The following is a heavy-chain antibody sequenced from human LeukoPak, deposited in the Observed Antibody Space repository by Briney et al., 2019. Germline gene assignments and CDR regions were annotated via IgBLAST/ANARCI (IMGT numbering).Heavy chain of an antibody. Sequence: GGSLRLSCAPSEFAFSTYNMNWVRQAPGKGLEWVSYISTGSSTTYYADSVKGRFTISRDNVENSLYLQMNSLRDEDTAVYYCARVAAGYSVNYFDYWGQGTLVTVSS. D-gene: IGHD4-23*01. V-gene: IGHV3-48*02. CDR3: ARVAAGYSVNYFDY. CDR1: EFAFSTYN. CDR2: ISTGSSTT. J-gene: IGHJ4*02.